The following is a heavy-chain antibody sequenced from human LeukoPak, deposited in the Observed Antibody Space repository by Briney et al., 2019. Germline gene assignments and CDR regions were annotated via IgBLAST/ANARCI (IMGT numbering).Heavy chain of an antibody. CDR2: ISSSGGTT. CDR1: GFTFSSYA. CDR3: ARDRNTGYGMDV. Sequence: PGRSLRLSCAASGFTFSSYAMSLVRQVPGKGLEWVSTISSSGGTTYYADSVKGRFTISRDNSKNTLYLQMNSLRAEDTAMYYCARDRNTGYGMDVWGQGTTVTVSS. J-gene: IGHJ6*02. D-gene: IGHD2-8*02. V-gene: IGHV3-23*01.